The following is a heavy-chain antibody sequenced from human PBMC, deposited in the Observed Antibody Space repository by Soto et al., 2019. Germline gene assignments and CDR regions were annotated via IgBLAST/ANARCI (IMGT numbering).Heavy chain of an antibody. CDR1: GFMFGSYA. CDR2: ISGSGGRK. Sequence: GGSLRLSCAASGFMFGSYAMSWVRQAPGKGLEWVSVISGSGGRKYYAHSVNGRFTISRDNSKNTLYLQMNSLGAEDTAVYYCAKCGSSSEYYYYMDVWGKGTTVTVSS. V-gene: IGHV3-23*01. J-gene: IGHJ6*03. D-gene: IGHD6-6*01. CDR3: AKCGSSSEYYYYMDV.